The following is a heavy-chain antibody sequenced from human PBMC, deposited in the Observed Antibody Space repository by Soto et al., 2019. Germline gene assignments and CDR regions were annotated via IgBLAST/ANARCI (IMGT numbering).Heavy chain of an antibody. D-gene: IGHD3-10*01. Sequence: ESGGGLVQPGGSLRLSCAASGFTFSSYAMSWVRQAPGKGLEWVSEISGGGNYTYYADSVKGRFTISRDNSKNRLFLQLNYLRAEDTAVYYCAKEGSYYGSGSHFAYWGEGALVTVSS. CDR3: AKEGSYYGSGSHFAY. CDR2: ISGGGNYT. V-gene: IGHV3-23*01. J-gene: IGHJ4*02. CDR1: GFTFSSYA.